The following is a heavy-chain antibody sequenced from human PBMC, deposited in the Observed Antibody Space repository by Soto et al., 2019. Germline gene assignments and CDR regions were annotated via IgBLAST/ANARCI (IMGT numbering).Heavy chain of an antibody. CDR3: ARDQGYTSSWYSDY. CDR2: IKQDGSEK. V-gene: IGHV3-7*01. D-gene: IGHD6-13*01. CDR1: RFTFSSYW. J-gene: IGHJ4*02. Sequence: GSLILSCTASRFTFSSYWMSWVRQAPGKGLEWVANIKQDGSEKYYVDSVKGRFTISRDNAKNSLYLQMNSLRAEDTAVYYCARDQGYTSSWYSDYWGQGTLVTVSS.